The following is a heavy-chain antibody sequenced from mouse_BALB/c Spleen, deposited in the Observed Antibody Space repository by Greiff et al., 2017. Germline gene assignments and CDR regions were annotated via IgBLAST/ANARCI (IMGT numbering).Heavy chain of an antibody. Sequence: VQLKESGPGLVQPSQSLSITCTVSGFSLTSYGVHWVRQSPGKGLEWLGVIWSGGSTDYNAAFISRLSISKDNSKSQVFFKMNSLQADDTAIYYCARNQVNWDVIAYWGQGTLVTVSA. CDR3: ARNQVNWDVIAY. CDR1: GFSLTSYG. CDR2: IWSGGST. D-gene: IGHD4-1*01. V-gene: IGHV2-4-1*01. J-gene: IGHJ3*01.